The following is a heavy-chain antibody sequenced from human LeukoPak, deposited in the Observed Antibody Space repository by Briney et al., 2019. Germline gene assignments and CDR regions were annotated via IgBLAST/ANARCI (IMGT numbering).Heavy chain of an antibody. J-gene: IGHJ6*02. D-gene: IGHD1-14*01. CDR1: GFTFDDYA. Sequence: PGGSLRLSCAASGFTFDDYATQWVRRAPGRGLGRGSGISWNSGIGYADSVKGRFTISRDNAKNSLYLQMNSLRAEDTALYYCAKATGDFYYYGMDVWGQGTTVTVSS. CDR3: AKATGDFYYYGMDV. CDR2: ISWNSGI. V-gene: IGHV3-9*01.